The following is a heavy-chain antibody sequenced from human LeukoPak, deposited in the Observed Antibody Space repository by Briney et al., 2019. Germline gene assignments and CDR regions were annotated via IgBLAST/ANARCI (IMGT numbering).Heavy chain of an antibody. CDR3: ARNSAADYYFVY. J-gene: IGHJ4*02. CDR1: GFIFSNYG. D-gene: IGHD2-21*02. CDR2: ISSDGSHK. Sequence: GGSLRLSCATSGFIFSNYGMHWVRQAPGEGLEWVAVISSDGSHKYYADSVKGRFTVSRDNFKSTLYLQMNSLRPEDMALYYCARNSAADYYFVYWGQGTLVTVSS. V-gene: IGHV3-30*03.